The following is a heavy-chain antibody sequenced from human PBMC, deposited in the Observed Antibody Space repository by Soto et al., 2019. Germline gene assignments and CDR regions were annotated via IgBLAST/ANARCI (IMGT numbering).Heavy chain of an antibody. Sequence: SVKVSCKASGGTFSSYAISWVRQAPGQGLEWMGGIIPIFGTANYAQKFQGRVTITADESTSTAYMELSSLRSEDTAVYYCARDSTLRTIIDRDSSYYGMDVWGQGTTVTVSS. CDR2: IIPIFGTA. J-gene: IGHJ6*02. D-gene: IGHD6-13*01. V-gene: IGHV1-69*13. CDR3: ARDSTLRTIIDRDSSYYGMDV. CDR1: GGTFSSYA.